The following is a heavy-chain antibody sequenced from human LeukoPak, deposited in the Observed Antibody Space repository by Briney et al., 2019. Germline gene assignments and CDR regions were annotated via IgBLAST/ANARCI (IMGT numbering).Heavy chain of an antibody. CDR3: ARDLGGIAVAVGDY. CDR1: GYTFTSYA. CDR2: ISAYNGNT. D-gene: IGHD6-19*01. Sequence: ASVKVSCKASGYTFTSYAMNWVRQAPGQGLEWMGWISAYNGNTNYAQKLQGRVTMTTDTSTSTAYMELRSLRSDDTAVYYCARDLGGIAVAVGDYWGQGTLVTVSS. J-gene: IGHJ4*02. V-gene: IGHV1-18*01.